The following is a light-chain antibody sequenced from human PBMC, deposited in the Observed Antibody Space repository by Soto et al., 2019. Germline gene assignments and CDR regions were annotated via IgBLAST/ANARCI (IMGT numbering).Light chain of an antibody. Sequence: DIVMTQSPDSLAVYLGESATINCKSSQNVLYSSNNRNYLAWYQQKPGQPPKLLIYWASTRESGVPDRFSGSGSGTDFTLTISSLQAEDVAVYYCQQYYSTPYTFGQGTKLEIK. J-gene: IGKJ2*01. CDR1: QNVLYSSNNRNY. V-gene: IGKV4-1*01. CDR3: QQYYSTPYT. CDR2: WAS.